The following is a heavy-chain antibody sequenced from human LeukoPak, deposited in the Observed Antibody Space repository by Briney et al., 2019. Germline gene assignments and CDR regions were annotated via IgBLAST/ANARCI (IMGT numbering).Heavy chain of an antibody. V-gene: IGHV3-23*01. Sequence: AGGSLRLSCAASGFTFSSYAMSWVRQAPGKGLEWVSAISGSGCSTYYADSVKGRFTISRDNSKNTLYLQMNSLRAEDTAVYYCATRNPRGGYISYWGQGTLVTVSS. D-gene: IGHD5-24*01. CDR2: ISGSGCST. CDR1: GFTFSSYA. CDR3: ATRNPRGGYISY. J-gene: IGHJ4*02.